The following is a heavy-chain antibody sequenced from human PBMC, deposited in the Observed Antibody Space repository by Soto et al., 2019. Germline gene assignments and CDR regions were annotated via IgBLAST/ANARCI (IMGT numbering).Heavy chain of an antibody. Sequence: SDTVSLTCAVYSESFSAFYWSWIRQPPGKGLEWIGEINHSGSTNYNPSLKSRVNISVDTSRNQFSLNLNSMTAADTAVYYCARGANWRVSWYFDLWGRGTLDTVTS. V-gene: IGHV4-34*01. CDR3: ARGANWRVSWYFDL. CDR1: SESFSAFY. D-gene: IGHD1-1*01. J-gene: IGHJ2*01. CDR2: INHSGST.